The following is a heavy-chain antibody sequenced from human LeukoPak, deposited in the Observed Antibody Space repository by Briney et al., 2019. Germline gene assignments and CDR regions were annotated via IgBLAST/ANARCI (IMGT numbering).Heavy chain of an antibody. V-gene: IGHV4-59*08. Sequence: PSETLSLTCTVSGDSINSYCWSWIRQPPGKGLEWLGYIYYRGSANYNPSLKSRVTISIDTSKNQFSLKLTSVTAADTAVYYCARLLHDWFDSWGQGTLVTVSS. CDR2: IYYRGSA. CDR3: ARLLHDWFDS. D-gene: IGHD4-11*01. CDR1: GDSINSYC. J-gene: IGHJ5*01.